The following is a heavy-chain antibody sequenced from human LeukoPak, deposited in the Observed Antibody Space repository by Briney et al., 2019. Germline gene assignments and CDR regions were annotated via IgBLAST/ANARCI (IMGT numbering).Heavy chain of an antibody. CDR3: ARSIWPYYYYMDV. CDR2: IKQDGSEK. V-gene: IGHV3-7*01. J-gene: IGHJ6*03. CDR1: GFTFDDSG. Sequence: GGSLRLSCAASGFTFDDSGMSWVRQAPGKGLEWVANIKQDGSEKYYEDSVKGRFTISRDNAKNSLYLQMNSLRAEDTAVYYCARSIWPYYYYMDVWGKGTTVTISS. D-gene: IGHD2-2*02.